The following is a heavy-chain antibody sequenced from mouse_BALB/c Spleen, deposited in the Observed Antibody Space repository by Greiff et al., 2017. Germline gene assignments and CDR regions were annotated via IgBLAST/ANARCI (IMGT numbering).Heavy chain of an antibody. CDR2: IYPGDGDT. D-gene: IGHD1-1*01. Sequence: VQLQESGPELVKPGASVKISCKASGYAFSSSWMNWVKQRPGQGLEWIGRIYPGDGDTNYNGKFKGKATLTADKSSSTAYMQLSSLTSVDSAVYFCAIGYGSSPYYFDYWGQGTTLTVSS. J-gene: IGHJ2*01. V-gene: IGHV1-82*01. CDR3: AIGYGSSPYYFDY. CDR1: GYAFSSSW.